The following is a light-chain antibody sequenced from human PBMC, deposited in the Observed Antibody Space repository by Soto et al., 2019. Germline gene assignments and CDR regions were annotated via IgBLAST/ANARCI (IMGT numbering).Light chain of an antibody. CDR3: QKYNSALWT. V-gene: IGKV1-27*01. Sequence: DIQMTQSPSSLSASVGDRVTITCRASQGISNYLAWYQQKQGKVPQLLIYSASVLQSGGPSRFSGSGSETDLTLTISSLQPEDVATYYCQKYNSALWTFGQGTKVEIK. CDR1: QGISNY. CDR2: SAS. J-gene: IGKJ1*01.